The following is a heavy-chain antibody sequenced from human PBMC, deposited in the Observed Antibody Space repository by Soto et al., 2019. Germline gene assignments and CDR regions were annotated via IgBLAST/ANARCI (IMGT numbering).Heavy chain of an antibody. V-gene: IGHV3-30*04. Sequence: LRLSCAASGFTFSTYAMHWVRQAPGKGLEWVAVISYDGSNKHYADSVKGRFTISRDNSKNTLYLQMNSLRAEDTAVYYCARESEDLTSNFDYWGQGTLVTVSS. CDR2: ISYDGSNK. J-gene: IGHJ4*02. CDR3: ARESEDLTSNFDY. CDR1: GFTFSTYA.